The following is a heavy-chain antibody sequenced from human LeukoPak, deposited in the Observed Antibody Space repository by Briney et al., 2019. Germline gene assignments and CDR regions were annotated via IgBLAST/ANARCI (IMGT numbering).Heavy chain of an antibody. CDR2: ISWDGGNT. Sequence: GGSPSLSCAVSGFTFDDYAMHSVRQPPGKGLEWLSLISWDGGNTYYAQSVKGRFTISRDNSKNSLYLQMNSLRAEDTALYYCAKDKTAMVIIVCMDVWGKGTTVTVSS. D-gene: IGHD5-18*01. CDR1: GFTFDDYA. CDR3: AKDKTAMVIIVCMDV. J-gene: IGHJ6*04. V-gene: IGHV3-43D*04.